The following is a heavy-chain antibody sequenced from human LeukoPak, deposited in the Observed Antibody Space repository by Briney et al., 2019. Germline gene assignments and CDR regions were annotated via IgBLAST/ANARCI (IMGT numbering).Heavy chain of an antibody. CDR2: INPSGGST. Sequence: GASVKVSCKASGYTFTSYYMHWVRQAPGQGLEWMGIINPSGGSTSYAQKFQGRVTMTRDTSTSTVYMELSSLRSEDTAVYYCAGGGYSSSWYTGGPRYWGQGTLVTVSS. D-gene: IGHD6-13*01. J-gene: IGHJ4*02. V-gene: IGHV1-46*01. CDR3: AGGGYSSSWYTGGPRY. CDR1: GYTFTSYY.